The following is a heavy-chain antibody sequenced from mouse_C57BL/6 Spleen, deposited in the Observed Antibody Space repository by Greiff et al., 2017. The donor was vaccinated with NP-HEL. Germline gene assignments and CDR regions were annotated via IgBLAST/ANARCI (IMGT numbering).Heavy chain of an antibody. Sequence: EVQVVESGGGLVQPGGSLKLSCAASGFTFSDYYMYWVRQTPEKRLEWVAYISNGGGSTYYPDTVKGRFTISRDNAKNTLYLQMSRLKSEDTAMYYCARPYGSSSLWYFDVWGTGTTVTVSS. CDR3: ARPYGSSSLWYFDV. J-gene: IGHJ1*03. D-gene: IGHD1-1*01. CDR1: GFTFSDYY. CDR2: ISNGGGST. V-gene: IGHV5-12*01.